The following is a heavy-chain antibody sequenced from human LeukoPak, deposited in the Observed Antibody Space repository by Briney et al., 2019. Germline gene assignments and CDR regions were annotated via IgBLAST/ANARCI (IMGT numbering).Heavy chain of an antibody. D-gene: IGHD3-16*02. CDR2: INHSGST. Sequence: SSETLSLTCAVYGGSFSGYYWSWIRQPPGKGLEWIGVINHSGSTNYNPTLKSRVTISVDTSKNQFSLKLSSVTAADTAVYYCARDRLYDYVWGSYRHPPDYWGQGTLVTVSS. V-gene: IGHV4-34*01. CDR1: GGSFSGYY. J-gene: IGHJ4*02. CDR3: ARDRLYDYVWGSYRHPPDY.